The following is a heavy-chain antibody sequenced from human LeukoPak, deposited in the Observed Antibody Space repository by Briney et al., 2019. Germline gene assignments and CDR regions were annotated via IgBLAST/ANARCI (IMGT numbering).Heavy chain of an antibody. CDR2: IYYSGST. CDR3: ARVGDGLFDY. Sequence: KSSETLSLTCTVSGGSISSGDYYWSWIRQPPGKGLEWIGYIYYSGSTYYNPSLKGRVTISVDTSKNQFSLKLSSVTAADTAVYYCARVGDGLFDYWGQGTLVTVSS. V-gene: IGHV4-30-4*08. CDR1: GGSISSGDYY. D-gene: IGHD1-26*01. J-gene: IGHJ4*02.